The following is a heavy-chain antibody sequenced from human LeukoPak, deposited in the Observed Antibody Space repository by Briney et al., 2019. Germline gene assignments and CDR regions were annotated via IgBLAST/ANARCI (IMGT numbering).Heavy chain of an antibody. V-gene: IGHV1-8*01. CDR3: TRMRGYTYGYWYLDL. CDR2: MNPSSGNT. D-gene: IGHD5-18*01. CDR1: GYTFSSYD. J-gene: IGHJ2*01. Sequence: ASVKVSCKAAGYTFSSYDINWVRQAPGQGLEYMGWMNPSSGNTGYTQKFQGRITMTRDTSIGTAYMEFSSLKSEDTALYYCTRMRGYTYGYWYLDLWGRGTLVTVSS.